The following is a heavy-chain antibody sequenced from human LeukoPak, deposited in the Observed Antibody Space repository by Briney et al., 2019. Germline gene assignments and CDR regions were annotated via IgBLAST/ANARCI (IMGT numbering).Heavy chain of an antibody. CDR1: GYTFTDYY. Sequence: ASVKVSCKASGYTFTDYYIHWVRQAPGQGLEWMGWINPATGATKFAQKFQGRVTLTRDTSSSTTYVDLNRLTSDDTSVFYCAANTRRGFTGYDMPGDRGQGTLVIVSS. CDR2: INPATGAT. CDR3: AANTRRGFTGYDMPGD. D-gene: IGHD5-12*01. V-gene: IGHV1-2*02. J-gene: IGHJ4*02.